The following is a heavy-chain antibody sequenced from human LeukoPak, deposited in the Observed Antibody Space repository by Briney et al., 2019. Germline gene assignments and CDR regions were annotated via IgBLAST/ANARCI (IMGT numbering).Heavy chain of an antibody. CDR1: GGSISSSSYY. CDR2: IYYSGST. J-gene: IGHJ5*02. CDR3: ARDSRWELRDNWFDP. Sequence: SETLSLTCTVSGGSISSSSYYWGWIRQPPGKGLEWIGSIYYSGSTYYNPSLKSRVTISVDTSKNQFSLKLSSVTAADTAVYYCARDSRWELRDNWFDPWGQGTLVTVSS. D-gene: IGHD1-26*01. V-gene: IGHV4-39*07.